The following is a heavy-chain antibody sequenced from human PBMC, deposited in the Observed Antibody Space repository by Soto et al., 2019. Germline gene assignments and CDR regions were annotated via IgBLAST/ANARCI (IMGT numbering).Heavy chain of an antibody. CDR3: ARVDYDFWSGSYPSNYGMDV. D-gene: IGHD3-3*01. CDR2: IFYSGST. CDR1: GGSISGHY. V-gene: IGHV4-59*11. Sequence: SETLSLTCSVSGGSISGHYWTWIRQSPGKGLEWIGYIFYSGSTNYNPSLKSRVTISVDTSKNQFSLKMSSVTAADTAVYYCARVDYDFWSGSYPSNYGMDVWGKGTTVTVS. J-gene: IGHJ6*04.